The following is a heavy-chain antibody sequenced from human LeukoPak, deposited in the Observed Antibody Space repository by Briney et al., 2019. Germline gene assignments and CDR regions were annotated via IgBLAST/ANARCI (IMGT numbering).Heavy chain of an antibody. Sequence: ETLSLTCAVSGGSFSGYYWSWIRQPPGKGLEWVANIKQDGSEKYYVDSVKGRFTISRDNAKNPLYLQMNSLRAEDTAVYYCAREPSSGWYRGPFDYWGQGTLVTVSS. CDR2: IKQDGSEK. J-gene: IGHJ4*02. D-gene: IGHD6-19*01. CDR3: AREPSSGWYRGPFDY. CDR1: GGSFSGYY. V-gene: IGHV3-7*01.